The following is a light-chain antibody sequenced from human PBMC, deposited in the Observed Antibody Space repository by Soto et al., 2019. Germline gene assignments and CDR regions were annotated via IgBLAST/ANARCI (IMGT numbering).Light chain of an antibody. CDR2: DAS. J-gene: IGKJ5*01. CDR1: QSISTW. Sequence: DIQMTQSPSTLPASVGDRVTITCRASQSISTWLAWYQQKPGKAPKLLIYDASSLETGLPSRFSVSGSGTEFTLTISSLQPDDFATYYCQHYHSYSVTFGQGTRLEIK. V-gene: IGKV1-5*01. CDR3: QHYHSYSVT.